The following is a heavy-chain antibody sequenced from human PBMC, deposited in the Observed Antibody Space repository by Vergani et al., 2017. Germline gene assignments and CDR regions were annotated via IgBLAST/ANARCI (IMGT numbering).Heavy chain of an antibody. CDR2: ISSSSSTI. J-gene: IGHJ4*02. Sequence: VQLVESGGGVVQPGRSLRLSCAASGFTFSSYSMNWVRQAPGKGLEWVSYISSSSSTIYYADSVKGRFTISRDNAKNSLYLQMNSLRAEDTAVYYCARGPLSRYGDYGRYFDYWGQGTLVTVSS. V-gene: IGHV3-48*01. CDR1: GFTFSSYS. CDR3: ARGPLSRYGDYGRYFDY. D-gene: IGHD4-17*01.